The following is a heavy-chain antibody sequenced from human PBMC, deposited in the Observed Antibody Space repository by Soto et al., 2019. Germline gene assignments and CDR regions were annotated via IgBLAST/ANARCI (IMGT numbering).Heavy chain of an antibody. V-gene: IGHV4-59*01. D-gene: IGHD4-17*01. CDR3: ARGSDYRDNWFDP. CDR1: GGSISSYY. CDR2: SYYSGIT. Sequence: PSETLPLTCTVSGGSISSYYWRWIRQPPGKGLDWIVYSYYSGITCYNPSLKIRVNISVDTSKNQFSLKLSSVTAADTAVYYCARGSDYRDNWFDPWGQGTLVTVSS. J-gene: IGHJ5*02.